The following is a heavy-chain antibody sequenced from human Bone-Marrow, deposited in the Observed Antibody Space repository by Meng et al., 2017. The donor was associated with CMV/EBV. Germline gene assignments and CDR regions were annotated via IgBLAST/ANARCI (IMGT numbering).Heavy chain of an antibody. V-gene: IGHV3-66*02. CDR2: IYSGGST. CDR3: ASETYYDFWSGYYS. D-gene: IGHD3-3*01. CDR1: GFTVSSNY. Sequence: GESLKISCAASGFTVSSNYMSWVRQAPGKGLEWVSVIYSGGSTYYADSVKGRFTISRDNSKNTLYLQMNSLRAEDTAVYYCASETYYDFWSGYYSWGQGTRVTVSS. J-gene: IGHJ4*02.